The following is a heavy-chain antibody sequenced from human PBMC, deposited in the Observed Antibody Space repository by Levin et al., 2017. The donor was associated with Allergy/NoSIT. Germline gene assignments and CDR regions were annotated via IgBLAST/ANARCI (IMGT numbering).Heavy chain of an antibody. V-gene: IGHV3-21*01. CDR3: ARDHGYSSSWYPSV. Sequence: AGGSLRLSCAASGFTFSSYSMNWVRQAPGKGLEWVSSISSSSSYIYYADSVKGRFTISRDNAKNSLYLQMNSLRAEDTAVYYCARDHGYSSSWYPSVWGQGTTVTVSS. CDR2: ISSSSSYI. D-gene: IGHD6-13*01. J-gene: IGHJ6*02. CDR1: GFTFSSYS.